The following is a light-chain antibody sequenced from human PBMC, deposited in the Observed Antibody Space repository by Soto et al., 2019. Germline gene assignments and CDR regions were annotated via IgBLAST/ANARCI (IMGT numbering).Light chain of an antibody. CDR3: CSYAGSSTDVV. J-gene: IGLJ2*01. CDR2: EGS. Sequence: QSALTQPASVSGSPGQSITISCTGTRSDVGSYNLVSWYQQHPGKAPKLVIYEGSKRPSGVSNRFSGSKSGNTASLTISGLQAEDEADYYCCSYAGSSTDVVFGGGTKLTVL. V-gene: IGLV2-23*01. CDR1: RSDVGSYNL.